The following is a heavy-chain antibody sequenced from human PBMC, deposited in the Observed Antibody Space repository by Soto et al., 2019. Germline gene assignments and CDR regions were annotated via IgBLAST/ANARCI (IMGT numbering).Heavy chain of an antibody. J-gene: IGHJ3*02. Sequence: SVKVSCKASGYTFASYGRSWVRQAPGQRPEWMGNILPIFGTADYAQKFQDRVTITADKSTNTAYMELRSLFSEDTAVYYCARGHEYGGNSDAFDIWGQGTVLTVSS. V-gene: IGHV1-69*06. CDR2: ILPIFGTA. CDR3: ARGHEYGGNSDAFDI. D-gene: IGHD4-17*01. CDR1: GYTFASYG.